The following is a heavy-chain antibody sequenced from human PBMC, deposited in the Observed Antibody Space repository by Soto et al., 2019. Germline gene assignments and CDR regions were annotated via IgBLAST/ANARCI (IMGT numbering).Heavy chain of an antibody. CDR1: GGSISSGDYY. CDR2: IYYSGST. V-gene: IGHV4-30-4*01. Sequence: QVQLQESGPGLVKPSQTLSLTCTVSGGSISSGDYYWSWIRQPPGKGLEWIGYIYYSGSTYYNPSLKSRVTISVDTSKNQFSLKLSSVTAADTAVYYCARADVEAGGYGPFDYWGQGTLVTVSS. CDR3: ARADVEAGGYGPFDY. D-gene: IGHD5-12*01. J-gene: IGHJ4*02.